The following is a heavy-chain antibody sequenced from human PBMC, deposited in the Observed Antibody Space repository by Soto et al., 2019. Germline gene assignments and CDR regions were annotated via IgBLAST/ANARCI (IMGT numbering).Heavy chain of an antibody. Sequence: SETLSLTCTVSGYSISRGSYWSWIRRPPGKGPEWIASIYHGGTNFYNPSLKSRITISVDTSNNQFSLQLTSVTAAETAVYYCARVHVMVVAGSTFDYWGHGTLVTVSS. CDR2: IYHGGTN. V-gene: IGHV4-38-2*02. D-gene: IGHD6-19*01. CDR3: ARVHVMVVAGSTFDY. CDR1: GYSISRGSY. J-gene: IGHJ4*01.